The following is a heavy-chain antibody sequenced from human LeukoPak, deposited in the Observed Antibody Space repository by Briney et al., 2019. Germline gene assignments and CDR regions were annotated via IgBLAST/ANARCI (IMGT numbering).Heavy chain of an antibody. CDR2: IYYSGST. CDR1: GGSISSYY. J-gene: IGHJ3*02. D-gene: IGHD3-22*01. V-gene: IGHV4-59*08. CDR3: ARKYYYDSSGITAFDI. Sequence: SETLSLTCTVSGGSISSYYWSWIRQPPGKGLEWIGYIYYSGSTNYNPSLKSRVTISVDTSKNQFSLKLSSVTAADTAVYYCARKYYYDSSGITAFDIWGQGTMVTVSS.